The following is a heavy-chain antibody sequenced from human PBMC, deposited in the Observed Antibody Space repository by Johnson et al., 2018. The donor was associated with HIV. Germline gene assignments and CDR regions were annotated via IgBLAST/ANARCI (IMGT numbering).Heavy chain of an antibody. D-gene: IGHD7-27*01. CDR3: ARGGDDAFDI. V-gene: IGHV3-30-3*01. J-gene: IGHJ3*02. CDR1: GFTFSSYA. Sequence: QVQLVESGGGVVQPGRSLRLSCAASGFTFSSYAMHWVRQAPGKGLEWVAVISYDGSNILYADSVQGRFTISRDNSKNTLYLQMNSLRAEDTAVYYCARGGDDAFDIWGQGTMVTVSS. CDR2: ISYDGSNI.